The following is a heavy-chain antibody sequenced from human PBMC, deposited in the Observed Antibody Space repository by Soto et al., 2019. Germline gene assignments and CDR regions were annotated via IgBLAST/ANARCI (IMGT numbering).Heavy chain of an antibody. CDR2: IKSKTDGGTT. V-gene: IGHV3-15*01. D-gene: IGHD3-9*01. J-gene: IGHJ6*02. CDR3: TTRGLRYFDWSNNYYGMDV. Sequence: GGSLRLSCAASGFTFSNAWMSWVRQAPGKGLEWVGRIKSKTDGGTTDYAAPVKGRFTISRDDSKNTLYLQMNSLKTEDTAVYYCTTRGLRYFDWSNNYYGMDVWGQGTTVTVSS. CDR1: GFTFSNAW.